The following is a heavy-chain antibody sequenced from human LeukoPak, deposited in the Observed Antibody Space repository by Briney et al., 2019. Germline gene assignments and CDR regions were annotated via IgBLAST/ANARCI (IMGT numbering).Heavy chain of an antibody. CDR2: IYYSGYN. V-gene: IGHV4-59*08. CDR1: GASISSYY. J-gene: IGHJ4*02. Sequence: PSETLSLTCTVSGASISSYYWSWIRQPPGKGLEWIGYIYYSGYNNYDPSLKSRVTISVDTSKNQFSLKLSSVTAADTAVYYCARLYYTNGVYYYDYWGQGTLVTVSS. CDR3: ARLYYTNGVYYYDY. D-gene: IGHD2-8*01.